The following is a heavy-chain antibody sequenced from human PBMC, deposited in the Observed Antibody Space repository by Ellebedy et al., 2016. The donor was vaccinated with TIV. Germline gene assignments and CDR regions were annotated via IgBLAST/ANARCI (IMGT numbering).Heavy chain of an antibody. J-gene: IGHJ4*02. CDR1: GFTFSYYW. Sequence: LSLTCAASGFTFSYYWMTWVRQAPGKGLEWVASLKQDGSDKYYVDSVKGRFTISRDNAKTSLYLQMNSLRVEDTAVYYCARVALLLGYFDYWGQGTLVTVSS. D-gene: IGHD2-8*02. V-gene: IGHV3-7*03. CDR2: LKQDGSDK. CDR3: ARVALLLGYFDY.